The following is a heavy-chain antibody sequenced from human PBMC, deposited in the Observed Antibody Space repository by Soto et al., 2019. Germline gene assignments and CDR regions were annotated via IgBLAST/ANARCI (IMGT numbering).Heavy chain of an antibody. J-gene: IGHJ6*02. CDR3: ARDQGRYSGYDYGYYYYGMDV. Sequence: QVQLVQSGAEVKKPGASVKVSCKASGYTFTSYAMHWVRQAPGQRLEWMGWINAGNGNTKYSQKFQGRVTITRDTSASTAYMELSRLRCEDTAVYYCARDQGRYSGYDYGYYYYGMDVWGQGTTVTVSS. D-gene: IGHD5-12*01. V-gene: IGHV1-3*01. CDR2: INAGNGNT. CDR1: GYTFTSYA.